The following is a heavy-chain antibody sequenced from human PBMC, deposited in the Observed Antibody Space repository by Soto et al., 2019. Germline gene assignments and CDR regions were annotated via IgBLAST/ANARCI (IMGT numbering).Heavy chain of an antibody. D-gene: IGHD5-12*01. CDR2: ISGSGGST. V-gene: IGHV3-23*01. CDR3: ARTNSGYDSGAFDI. J-gene: IGHJ3*02. CDR1: GFTFSSYA. Sequence: GGSLRISCAASGFTFSSYAMSWVRQAPGKGLEWVSAISGSGGSTYYADSVKGRFTISRDNSKNTLYLQMNSLRAEDTAVYYCARTNSGYDSGAFDIWGQGTMVTVSS.